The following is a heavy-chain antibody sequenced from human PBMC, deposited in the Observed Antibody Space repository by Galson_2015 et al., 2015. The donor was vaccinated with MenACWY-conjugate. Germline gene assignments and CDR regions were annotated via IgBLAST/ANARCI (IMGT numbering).Heavy chain of an antibody. CDR3: ARVQGGTRGVNY. CDR1: GFTFSDYY. J-gene: IGHJ4*02. D-gene: IGHD1-1*01. Sequence: SLRLSCAASGFTFSDYYMSWIRQAPGKGLEWVSYISSSSTYTDHADSVKGRFTISRDNAKNSLYLQMNSLRAEDTAVYYCARVQGGTRGVNYWGQGTLSPSPQ. V-gene: IGHV3-11*05. CDR2: ISSSSTYT.